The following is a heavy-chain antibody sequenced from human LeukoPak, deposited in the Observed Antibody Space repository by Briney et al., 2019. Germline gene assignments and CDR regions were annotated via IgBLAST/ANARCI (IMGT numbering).Heavy chain of an antibody. J-gene: IGHJ4*02. D-gene: IGHD3-16*01. CDR3: AYTTFLDY. V-gene: IGHV1-2*02. CDR2: INPNSGGT. CDR1: GYTFTGYY. Sequence: ASVXXXCKXSGYTFTGYYMHWVRQAPGQGVEWMGWINPNSGGTNYAQKFQGRVTITRDTAISTAYMEVSRLRSDDTAVYYCAYTTFLDYWGQGTLVTVSS.